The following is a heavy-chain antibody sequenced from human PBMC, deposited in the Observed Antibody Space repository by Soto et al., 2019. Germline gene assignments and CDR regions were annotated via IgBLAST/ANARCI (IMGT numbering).Heavy chain of an antibody. CDR3: ASGHYYDSSGYYRRNYFDY. CDR1: GYTFTSYA. Sequence: ASVKVSCKASGYTFTSYAMHWVRQAPGQRLEWMGWINAGNGNTKYSQKFQGRVTITRDTSASTAYMELSSLRSEDTAVYYCASGHYYDSSGYYRRNYFDYWGQGTLVTVSS. CDR2: INAGNGNT. J-gene: IGHJ4*02. V-gene: IGHV1-3*01. D-gene: IGHD3-22*01.